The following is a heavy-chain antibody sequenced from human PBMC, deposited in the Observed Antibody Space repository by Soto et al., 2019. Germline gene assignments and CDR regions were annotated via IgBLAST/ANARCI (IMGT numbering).Heavy chain of an antibody. CDR1: KFTFSTYA. V-gene: IGHV3-23*01. J-gene: IGHJ4*02. D-gene: IGHD2-8*02. Sequence: GGSLRLSCAASKFTFSTYAMTWVRQAPGKGLEWVSDISGSGDNTYYADSVKGRFTISRDNSKSTLYLQMNSLRAEDTAVYYCAKDMVHCTGTRCARYFEKWGRGILAPVSS. CDR2: ISGSGDNT. CDR3: AKDMVHCTGTRCARYFEK.